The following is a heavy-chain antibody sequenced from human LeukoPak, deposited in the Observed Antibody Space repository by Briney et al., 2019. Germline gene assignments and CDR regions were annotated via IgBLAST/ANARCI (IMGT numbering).Heavy chain of an antibody. Sequence: ASVKASCKASGYTFSSYYMHWVRQAPGHGLEWMGIINLSGGSTSYAQKFQGRVTITRDTYTSTVYMELSSLRSEDTPVYNCTSDETDGSNCSVGGYFDYWGQGTLVTVSS. CDR2: INLSGGST. D-gene: IGHD5-24*01. J-gene: IGHJ4*02. CDR1: GYTFSSYY. V-gene: IGHV1-46*01. CDR3: TSDETDGSNCSVGGYFDY.